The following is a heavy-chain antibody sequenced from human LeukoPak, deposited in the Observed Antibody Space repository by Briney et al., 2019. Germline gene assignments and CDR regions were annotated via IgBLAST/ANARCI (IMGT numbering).Heavy chain of an antibody. Sequence: SETLSLTCTVSGGSISSGSYYWSWIRQPPGKGLEWIGYIYYSGSTNYNPSLKSRVTISVDTSKNQFSLKLSSVTAADTAVYYCALSHIVVVTASGAFDIWGQGTMVTVSS. V-gene: IGHV4-61*01. J-gene: IGHJ3*02. CDR2: IYYSGST. D-gene: IGHD2-21*02. CDR1: GGSISSGSYY. CDR3: ALSHIVVVTASGAFDI.